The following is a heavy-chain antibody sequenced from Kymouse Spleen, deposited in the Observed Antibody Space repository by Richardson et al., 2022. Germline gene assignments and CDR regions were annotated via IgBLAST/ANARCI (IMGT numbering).Heavy chain of an antibody. D-gene: IGHD3-10*01. V-gene: IGHV3-23*04. Sequence: EVQLVESGGGLVQPGGSLRLSCAASGFTFSSYAMSWVRQAPGKGLEWVSAISGSGGSTYYADSVKGRFTISRDNSKNTLYLQMNSLRAEDTAVYYCAKDGLLWFGELSGWFDPWGQGTLVTVSS. J-gene: IGHJ5*02. CDR2: ISGSGGST. CDR3: AKDGLLWFGELSGWFDP. CDR1: GFTFSSYA.